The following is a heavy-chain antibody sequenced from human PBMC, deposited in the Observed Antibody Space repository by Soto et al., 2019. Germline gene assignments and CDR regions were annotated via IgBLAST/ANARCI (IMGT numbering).Heavy chain of an antibody. CDR1: GFIFSDYT. CDR3: AKDSGCVNNACAYDP. CDR2: ISRGSDYI. V-gene: IGHV3-21*01. D-gene: IGHD1-20*01. J-gene: IGHJ5*02. Sequence: EVHVVESGGGLVKPGGSLRLTCAASGFIFSDYTMNWVRQAPGKGLEWVSSISRGSDYIFYADTVKGRFTISRDNARNSLYLQMTSLRAEDTAVYYCAKDSGCVNNACAYDPWGQGTLVTVSS.